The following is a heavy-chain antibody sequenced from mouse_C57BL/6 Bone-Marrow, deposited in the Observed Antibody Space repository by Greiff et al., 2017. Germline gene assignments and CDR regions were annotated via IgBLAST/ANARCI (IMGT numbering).Heavy chain of an antibody. Sequence: EVQLVESEGGLVQPGSSMKLSCTASGFTFSDYYMAWVRQVPEKGLEWVANINYDGSSAYYLDSLKSRFIISRDNAKKIRYRQMSMLESEGTATYYCARDRGEGNNYDAMDYWGQGTSVTVSS. CDR3: ARDRGEGNNYDAMDY. J-gene: IGHJ4*01. D-gene: IGHD2-1*01. V-gene: IGHV5-16*01. CDR1: GFTFSDYY. CDR2: INYDGSSA.